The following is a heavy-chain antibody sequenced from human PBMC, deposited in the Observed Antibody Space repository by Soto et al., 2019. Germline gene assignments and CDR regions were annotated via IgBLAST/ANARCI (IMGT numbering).Heavy chain of an antibody. Sequence: QVQLQESGPGLVKPSETLSLTCTVSGGSVSSGIYYWTWIRQPPGKGLEWIGYIYYSGSTNYNPSLKSRVTISLDTSKNQCSLKLNSVIAADTAVFYCARWNVAPTGGGMDVWGQGTTVTVSS. CDR3: ARWNVAPTGGGMDV. CDR1: GGSVSSGIYY. D-gene: IGHD4-17*01. V-gene: IGHV4-61*01. CDR2: IYYSGST. J-gene: IGHJ6*02.